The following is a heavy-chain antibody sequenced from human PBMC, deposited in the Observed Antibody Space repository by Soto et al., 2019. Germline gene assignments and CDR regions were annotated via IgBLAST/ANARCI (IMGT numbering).Heavy chain of an antibody. Sequence: PGGSLRLSCAASGFTFNSFEMNWVRQAPGKGLEWVSYISNRDNTIYYADSVRGRFTISRDIAKNSLYLQMNGLRAEDTAVYFCARTAYSHFLGGWYFDLWCRGTLVTVSS. J-gene: IGHJ2*01. CDR3: ARTAYSHFLGGWYFDL. CDR2: ISNRDNTI. D-gene: IGHD5-12*01. CDR1: GFTFNSFE. V-gene: IGHV3-48*03.